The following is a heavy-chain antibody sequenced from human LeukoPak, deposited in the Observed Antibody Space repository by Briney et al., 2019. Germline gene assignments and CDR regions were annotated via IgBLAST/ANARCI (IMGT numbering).Heavy chain of an antibody. V-gene: IGHV1-18*01. J-gene: IGHJ5*02. CDR3: ATVMGTTVTTIWFDP. CDR2: ISAYNGNT. CDR1: GYTFTSYG. Sequence: ASVKVSCKASGYTFTSYGISWVRQAPGQGLEWMGWISAYNGNTIYAQKFQGRVTTTEDTSTDTAYMELSSLRSEDTAVYYCATVMGTTVTTIWFDPWGQGTLVTVSS. D-gene: IGHD4-17*01.